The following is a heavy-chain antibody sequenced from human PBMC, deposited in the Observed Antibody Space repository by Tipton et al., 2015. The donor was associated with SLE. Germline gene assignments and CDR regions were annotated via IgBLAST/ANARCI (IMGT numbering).Heavy chain of an antibody. Sequence: TLSLTCAVYGGSFNGYYWSWIRQPPGKGLEWIGEITPSGSTNCNPSLKSRVTLSVDTSKSQFSLDLTSVTAADTAVYYCARCPSGSYFYYYYGMDVWGQGTTVTVSS. CDR1: GGSFNGYY. CDR3: ARCPSGSYFYYYYGMDV. J-gene: IGHJ6*02. V-gene: IGHV4-34*01. D-gene: IGHD3-10*01. CDR2: ITPSGST.